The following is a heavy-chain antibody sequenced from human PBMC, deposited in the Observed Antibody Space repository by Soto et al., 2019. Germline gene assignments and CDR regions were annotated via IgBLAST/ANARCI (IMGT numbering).Heavy chain of an antibody. V-gene: IGHV1-24*01. J-gene: IGHJ5*02. Sequence: QVQLVQSGAVVKKPGASVKVSCKVSGYTLNEVAMHWVRQAPGKGLEWLGGSDPDEAETIYAQHFQGRVTMTEDTSTDTVYMELSSLRSEDTALYFCTTYHGDYNFDHWGQGTLVTVSS. D-gene: IGHD4-17*01. CDR1: GYTLNEVA. CDR3: TTYHGDYNFDH. CDR2: SDPDEAET.